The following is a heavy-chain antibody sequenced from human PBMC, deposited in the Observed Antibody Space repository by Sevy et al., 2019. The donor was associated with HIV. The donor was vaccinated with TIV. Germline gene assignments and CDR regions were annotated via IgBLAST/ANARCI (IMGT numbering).Heavy chain of an antibody. D-gene: IGHD3-3*01. CDR1: GFTFRSYW. J-gene: IGHJ6*03. CDR3: AREGYDFWSGYYLLYYYYYMDV. V-gene: IGHV3-7*01. Sequence: GGSLRLSCAASGFTFRSYWMSWVRQAPGKGLEWVANIKQDGSAGHYVDSVKGRFTISRDNARNSLYLQMNSLRVEDTAVYYCAREGYDFWSGYYLLYYYYYMDVWGKGTTVTVSS. CDR2: IKQDGSAG.